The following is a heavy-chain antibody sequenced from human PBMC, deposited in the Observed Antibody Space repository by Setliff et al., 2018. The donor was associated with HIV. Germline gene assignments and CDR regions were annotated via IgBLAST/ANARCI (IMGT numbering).Heavy chain of an antibody. CDR1: GGSFSGYY. V-gene: IGHV4-34*01. CDR2: INHSGST. J-gene: IGHJ6*02. D-gene: IGHD2-15*01. CDR3: ARIPRRGRYCSGGSCYSRYGMDV. Sequence: SETLSLTCAVDGGSFSGYYWSWIRQPPGKGLEWIGEINHSGSTNYNPSLKSRVTISVDTSKNQFSLKLSSVTAADTAVYYCARIPRRGRYCSGGSCYSRYGMDVWGQGTTVTVSS.